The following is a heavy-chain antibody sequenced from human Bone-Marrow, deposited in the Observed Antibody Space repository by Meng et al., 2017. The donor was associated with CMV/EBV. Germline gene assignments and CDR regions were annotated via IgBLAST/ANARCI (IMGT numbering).Heavy chain of an antibody. D-gene: IGHD1-26*01. CDR1: GFTFSSYG. V-gene: IGHV3-33*06. CDR2: IWYDGSNK. J-gene: IGHJ4*02. Sequence: GESLKISCAASGFTFSSYGMHWVRQAPGKGLEWVAVIWYDGSNKYYADSVKGRFTISRDNSKNTLYLQMNSLRAEDTAVYYCAKSSSGSYYAGAGDYWGQGTLATFSS. CDR3: AKSSSGSYYAGAGDY.